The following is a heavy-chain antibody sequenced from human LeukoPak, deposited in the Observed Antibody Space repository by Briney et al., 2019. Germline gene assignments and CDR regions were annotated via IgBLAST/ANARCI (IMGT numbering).Heavy chain of an antibody. CDR1: GGSISSHY. CDR3: AGGSGYFDY. D-gene: IGHD3-16*01. CDR2: IYYSGST. J-gene: IGHJ4*02. Sequence: SETLSLTCTVSGGSISSHYWSWIRQPPGKGLEWIGYIYYSGSTNYNPSLMSRVTISVDTSKNQFSLKLSSVTAADTAVYYCAGGSGYFDYWGQGTLVTVSS. V-gene: IGHV4-59*11.